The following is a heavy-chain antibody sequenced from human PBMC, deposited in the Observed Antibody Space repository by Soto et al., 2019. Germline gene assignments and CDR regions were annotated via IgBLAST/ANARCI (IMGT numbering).Heavy chain of an antibody. V-gene: IGHV3-23*01. CDR3: VKLGWGSTLRYFVA. CDR2: ISGSGGST. Sequence: EVQLLESGGGLVQPGGSLRLSCAASGFTFSSYAMSWVRQAPGKGLEWVSAISGSGGSTYYADSVKGRFTISRDNSKNTMYLQMNSLRAEDTAVYYCVKLGWGSTLRYFVAWGQGTMVTFSS. D-gene: IGHD3-9*01. CDR1: GFTFSSYA. J-gene: IGHJ3*01.